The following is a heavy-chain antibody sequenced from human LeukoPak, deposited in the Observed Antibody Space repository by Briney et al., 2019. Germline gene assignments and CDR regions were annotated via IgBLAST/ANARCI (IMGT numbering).Heavy chain of an antibody. J-gene: IGHJ4*02. Sequence: PGGSLRLSCAAPGFTFSSYAMHWVRQAPGKGLEWVAVISYDGSNKYYADSVKGRFTISRDNSKNTLYLQMNSLRAEDTAVYYCARDGLYYYDSSGSDFDYWGQGTLVTVSS. V-gene: IGHV3-30-3*01. CDR1: GFTFSSYA. D-gene: IGHD3-22*01. CDR2: ISYDGSNK. CDR3: ARDGLYYYDSSGSDFDY.